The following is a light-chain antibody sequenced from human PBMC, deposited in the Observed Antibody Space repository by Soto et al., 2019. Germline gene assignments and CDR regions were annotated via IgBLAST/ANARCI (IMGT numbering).Light chain of an antibody. V-gene: IGLV2-14*03. CDR2: DVT. J-gene: IGLJ1*01. CDR3: CPYRSDNSRFSV. Sequence: QSVLAQPASVSGSPGQSITISCTGTHNDVCHENFVSWYQQHPDKVPKLIIYDVTRRASGISSRLSASKSGNTAYLAISGLQADDVADYYCCPYRSDNSRFSVFGTGPMVTDL. CDR1: HNDVCHENF.